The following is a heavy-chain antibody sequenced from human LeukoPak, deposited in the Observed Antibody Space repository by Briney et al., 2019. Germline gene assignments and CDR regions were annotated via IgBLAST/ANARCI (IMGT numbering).Heavy chain of an antibody. V-gene: IGHV4-59*01. CDR3: ARGIGSEPSLEWLPYYYYYYYMDV. Sequence: SETLSLTCTVSGGSISSYYWSWIRQPPGKGLEWIGYIYYSGSTNYNPSLKSRVTISVDTSKNQFSLKLSSVTAADTAVYYCARGIGSEPSLEWLPYYYYYYYMDVWGKGTTVTVSS. CDR2: IYYSGST. D-gene: IGHD3-3*01. CDR1: GGSISSYY. J-gene: IGHJ6*03.